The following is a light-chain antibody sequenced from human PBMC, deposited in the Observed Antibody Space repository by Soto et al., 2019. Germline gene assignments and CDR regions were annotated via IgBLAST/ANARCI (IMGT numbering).Light chain of an antibody. J-gene: IGKJ4*01. Sequence: DIQMNQSPSSLSASVGDRVTITCRASQGSSNDLAWYQQKPGKVPELLIYAASTLQYAVPSRFSGSGSGTDVTLTISSLQPEDVATYYCQKYNHAPTCGGGTKVEIK. CDR2: AAS. CDR1: QGSSND. V-gene: IGKV1-27*01. CDR3: QKYNHAPT.